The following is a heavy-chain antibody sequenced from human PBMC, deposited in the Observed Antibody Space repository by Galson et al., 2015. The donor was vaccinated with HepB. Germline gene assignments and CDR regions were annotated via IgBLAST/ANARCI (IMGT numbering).Heavy chain of an antibody. D-gene: IGHD6-13*01. J-gene: IGHJ6*02. V-gene: IGHV3-11*06. Sequence: SLRLSCAASGFTFSDYYMSWIRQAPGKGLEWVSYISSSSSYTNYADSVKGRFTISRDNAKNSLYLQMNSLRAEDTAVYYCAYSIAAAGTVFYGMDVWGHGTTVTVSS. CDR1: GFTFSDYY. CDR3: AYSIAAAGTVFYGMDV. CDR2: ISSSSSYT.